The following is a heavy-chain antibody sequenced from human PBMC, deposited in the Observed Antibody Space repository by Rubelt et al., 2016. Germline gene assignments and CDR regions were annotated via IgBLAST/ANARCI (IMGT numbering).Heavy chain of an antibody. CDR3: ARVMITFGGVIEVGWFDP. J-gene: IGHJ5*02. D-gene: IGHD3-16*02. CDR1: GYTFTSYG. Sequence: QVQLVQSGAEVKKPGASVKVSCKASGYTFTSYGISWVRQAPGQGLEWMGWISAYNGKTNYAQKLQGRVTMTTDTSTSTAYMELRSLRSDDTAVYYCARVMITFGGVIEVGWFDPWGQGTLVTVSS. V-gene: IGHV1-18*01. CDR2: ISAYNGKT.